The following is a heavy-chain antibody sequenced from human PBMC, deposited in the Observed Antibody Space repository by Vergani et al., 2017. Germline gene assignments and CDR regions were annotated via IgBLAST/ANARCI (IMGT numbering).Heavy chain of an antibody. D-gene: IGHD3-10*01. J-gene: IGHJ4*02. CDR2: IKQDGSEK. Sequence: EVQLVESGGGLVQPGGSLRLSCAASGFTFSSYWMSWVRQAPGKGLEWVANIKQDGSEKYYVDFVKGRFTISRDNAKNSLYLQMNSLRAEDTAVYYCAREGQITMVRGGFDYWGQGTLVTVSS. V-gene: IGHV3-7*01. CDR3: AREGQITMVRGGFDY. CDR1: GFTFSSYW.